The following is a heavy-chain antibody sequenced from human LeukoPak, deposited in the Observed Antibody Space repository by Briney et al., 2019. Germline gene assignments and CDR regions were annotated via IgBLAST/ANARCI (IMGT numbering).Heavy chain of an antibody. CDR1: GYTFSAFH. Sequence: ASVKVSCEASGYTFSAFHIHWVRQAPGQGLEWMGWINPNSGGTNYAQKFQGRVTMTRDTSISTAYMELGRLRSDDTAEYYCATRSTLWFGESFDYWGQGTLVTVSS. V-gene: IGHV1-2*02. CDR3: ATRSTLWFGESFDY. J-gene: IGHJ4*02. D-gene: IGHD3-10*01. CDR2: INPNSGGT.